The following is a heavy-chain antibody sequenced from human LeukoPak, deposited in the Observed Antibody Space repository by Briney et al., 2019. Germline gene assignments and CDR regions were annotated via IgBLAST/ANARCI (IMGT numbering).Heavy chain of an antibody. D-gene: IGHD4-17*01. CDR2: IYSGDST. J-gene: IGHJ4*02. V-gene: IGHV3-53*01. CDR1: GFTVSSNY. CDR3: ARLRGTLGYFDY. Sequence: GGSLRLSCAASGFTVSSNYMSWVRQAPGRGLEWVSVIYSGDSTYYADSVKGRFTISRDNSKNTLYLQMNSLRAEDTAVYYCARLRGTLGYFDYWGQGTLVTVSS.